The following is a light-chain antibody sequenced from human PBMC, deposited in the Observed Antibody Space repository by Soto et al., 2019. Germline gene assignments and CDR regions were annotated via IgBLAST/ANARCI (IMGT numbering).Light chain of an antibody. CDR1: QGIRND. Sequence: AIQMTQSPSSLSASVGDRVTITCRASQGIRNDLGWYQQKPGKAPKLLIYAASSLQSGVPSRFSGSGSGTDFTLTISSLQHEDFDTYYCLQAYNYPLTLGGGTTVDIK. CDR3: LQAYNYPLT. J-gene: IGKJ4*01. V-gene: IGKV1-6*01. CDR2: AAS.